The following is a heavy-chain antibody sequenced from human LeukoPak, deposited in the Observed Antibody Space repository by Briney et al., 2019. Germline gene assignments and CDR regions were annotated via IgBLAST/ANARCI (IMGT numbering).Heavy chain of an antibody. Sequence: SPGGSLRLSCAASGLTFSSYSMNWVRQAPGKGLEGVSSISSSSSYIYYADSVKGRFTISRDNAKNSLYLQMNSLRAEDTAVYYCAREVTSLAETYIGEDYWGQGTLVTVSS. CDR2: ISSSSSYI. CDR1: GLTFSSYS. D-gene: IGHD3-10*01. CDR3: AREVTSLAETYIGEDY. J-gene: IGHJ4*02. V-gene: IGHV3-21*01.